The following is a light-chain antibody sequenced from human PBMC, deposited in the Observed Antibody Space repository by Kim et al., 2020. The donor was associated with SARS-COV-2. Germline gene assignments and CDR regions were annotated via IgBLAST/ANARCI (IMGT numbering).Light chain of an antibody. Sequence: SESVGKKVTISGQASQDIRRNKNWNQQNPGKAPKLLTQDATNWETGVPPSSGGSGYGTDFTWTIGSLHPENIAPYYCQQHDLFPSTFGQGTKLEF. CDR3: QQHDLFPST. J-gene: IGKJ2*01. CDR2: DAT. CDR1: QDIRRN. V-gene: IGKV1-33*01.